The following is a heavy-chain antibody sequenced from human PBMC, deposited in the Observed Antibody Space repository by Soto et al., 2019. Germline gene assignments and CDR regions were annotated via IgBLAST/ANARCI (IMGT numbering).Heavy chain of an antibody. CDR3: GLKSGSPGDYYAGMDV. CDR2: IDPSDSYT. D-gene: IGHD1-26*01. CDR1: GYTFSSYW. J-gene: IGHJ6*02. V-gene: IGHV5-10-1*01. Sequence: GESLKISCNGSGYTFSSYWITWVRQMPGEGLEWMGRIDPSDSYTNYGPSFQGHVTFSADKSISTAYLQWDSLKASDTAMYYCGLKSGSPGDYYAGMDVWGQGTTVTVSS.